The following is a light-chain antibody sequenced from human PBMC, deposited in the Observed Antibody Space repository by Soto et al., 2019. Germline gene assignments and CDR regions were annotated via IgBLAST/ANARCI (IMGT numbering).Light chain of an antibody. Sequence: QSVLTQPPSVSGAPGQRVTISCTGSSSNIGAGYDVHWYQQLPGTVPKLLIYGNTNRPSGVPDRFSGSKSGTSASLAITGLQAEDEADYYCQSYDISLSGFVVFGGGTKVTVL. V-gene: IGLV1-40*01. CDR3: QSYDISLSGFVV. CDR2: GNT. CDR1: SSNIGAGYD. J-gene: IGLJ2*01.